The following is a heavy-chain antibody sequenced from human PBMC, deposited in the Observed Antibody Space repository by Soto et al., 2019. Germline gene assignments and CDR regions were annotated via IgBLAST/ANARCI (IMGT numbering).Heavy chain of an antibody. CDR3: ARSPFVGDCGGDCYQQKGYYYYYGMDV. CDR1: GYTFTSYG. J-gene: IGHJ6*02. CDR2: ISAYNGNT. V-gene: IGHV1-18*01. D-gene: IGHD2-21*02. Sequence: ASVKVSCKASGYTFTSYGISWVRQAPGQGLEWMGWISAYNGNTNYAQKLQGRGTMTTDTSTSTAYMELRSLRADDTAVYYCARSPFVGDCGGDCYQQKGYYYYYGMDVWGQGTKVTVSS.